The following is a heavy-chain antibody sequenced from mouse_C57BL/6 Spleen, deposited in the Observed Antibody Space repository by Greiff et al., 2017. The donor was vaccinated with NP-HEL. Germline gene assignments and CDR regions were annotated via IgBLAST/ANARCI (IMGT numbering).Heavy chain of an antibody. Sequence: VKVVESGPGLVAPSQSLSITCTVSGFSLTSYGVHWVRQPPGKGLEWLVVIWSDGSTTYNSALKSRLSISKDNSKSQVFLKMNSLQTDDTAMYYCARQGITTVVAKDYAMDYWGQGTSVTVSS. CDR3: ARQGITTVVAKDYAMDY. J-gene: IGHJ4*01. CDR2: IWSDGST. CDR1: GFSLTSYG. V-gene: IGHV2-6-1*01. D-gene: IGHD1-1*01.